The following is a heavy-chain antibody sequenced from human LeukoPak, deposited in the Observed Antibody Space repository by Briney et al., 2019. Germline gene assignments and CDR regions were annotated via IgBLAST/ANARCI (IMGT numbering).Heavy chain of an antibody. D-gene: IGHD3-3*01. J-gene: IGHJ4*02. Sequence: PGGSLRLSCAASGFTFSSYAMSWVRQAPGKGLEWVSAISGSGDSTYYADSVKGRFTISRDIPKNTLYLQMNSLRAEDTAVYYCAKKPYDFWSGYCDYWGQGTLVTVSS. V-gene: IGHV3-23*01. CDR2: ISGSGDST. CDR3: AKKPYDFWSGYCDY. CDR1: GFTFSSYA.